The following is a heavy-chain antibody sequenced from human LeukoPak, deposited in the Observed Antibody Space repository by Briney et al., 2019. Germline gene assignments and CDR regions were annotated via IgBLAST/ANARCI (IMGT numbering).Heavy chain of an antibody. CDR3: VADRGNWSGGDF. J-gene: IGHJ4*02. CDR2: IDSAGGRL. D-gene: IGHD3-10*01. CDR1: TFAFGGYW. V-gene: IGHV3-74*01. Sequence: QPGGSLRLXCAGSTFAFGGYWIHWVRQLPGKGLAWVSRIDSAGGRLQWADSVKGRFTISRDNAKNTVYLQMNSLRPEDSAVYYCVADRGNWSGGDFWGRGTLVIVSS.